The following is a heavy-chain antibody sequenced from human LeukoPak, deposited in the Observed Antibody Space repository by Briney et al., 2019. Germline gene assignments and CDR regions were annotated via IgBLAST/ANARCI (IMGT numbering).Heavy chain of an antibody. J-gene: IGHJ4*02. V-gene: IGHV3-48*03. CDR3: ARAAITMVRGVSDY. CDR2: ISSSGSTI. D-gene: IGHD3-10*01. CDR1: GFTFSSYE. Sequence: GGSLRLSCAASGFTFSSYEMNWVRQAPGKGLEWVSYISSSGSTIYYAYSVKGRFTISRDNAKNSLYLQMNSLRAEDTAVYYCARAAITMVRGVSDYWGQGTLVTVSS.